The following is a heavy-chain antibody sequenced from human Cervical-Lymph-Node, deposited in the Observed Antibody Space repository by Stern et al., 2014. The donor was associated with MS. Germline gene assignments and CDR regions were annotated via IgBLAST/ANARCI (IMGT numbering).Heavy chain of an antibody. Sequence: VQLEESGAEVKKPGSSVKVSCKASGGTFSSYAISWARQAPGQGLEWMGGVIPIFGTANYAQKFQGRVTITADESTSTAYMELSSLRSEDTAVYYCARSSGSYYYYYGMDVWGQGTTVTVSS. CDR2: VIPIFGTA. D-gene: IGHD1-26*01. CDR1: GGTFSSYA. CDR3: ARSSGSYYYYYGMDV. J-gene: IGHJ6*02. V-gene: IGHV1-69*01.